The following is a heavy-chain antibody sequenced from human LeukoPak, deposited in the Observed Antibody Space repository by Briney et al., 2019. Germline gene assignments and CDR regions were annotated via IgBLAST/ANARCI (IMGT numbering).Heavy chain of an antibody. D-gene: IGHD3-10*01. Sequence: GGSLRLSCAASGFSFTTYWMSWVRQAPGKGLEWVANIKQDGTEKYYVDSVKGRFTISRDNAKNSLYLQMNSLRVEDTAVYYCAKLAKYFYGSETYYFFEHWGQGTPVTASS. CDR1: GFSFTTYW. CDR3: AKLAKYFYGSETYYFFEH. CDR2: IKQDGTEK. V-gene: IGHV3-7*01. J-gene: IGHJ4*02.